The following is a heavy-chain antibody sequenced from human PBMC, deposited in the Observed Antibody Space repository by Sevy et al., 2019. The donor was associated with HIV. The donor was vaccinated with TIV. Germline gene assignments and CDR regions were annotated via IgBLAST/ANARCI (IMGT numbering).Heavy chain of an antibody. CDR2: ISAYNGNT. Sequence: ASVKVSCKASGYTFTSYGISWVRQAPGQGLEWMGWISAYNGNTNYAQKLQGRVTMTTDTSTSTAYMKLRSLRSDDTAGYYCARAVVVPAAIRGDWFDPWGQGTLVTVSS. CDR1: GYTFTSYG. CDR3: ARAVVVPAAIRGDWFDP. J-gene: IGHJ5*02. D-gene: IGHD2-2*02. V-gene: IGHV1-18*01.